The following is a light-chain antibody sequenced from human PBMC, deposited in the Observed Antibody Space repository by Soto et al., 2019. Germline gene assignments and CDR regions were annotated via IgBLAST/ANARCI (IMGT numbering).Light chain of an antibody. J-gene: IGLJ2*01. CDR2: EVS. CDR3: SSYTSSSTRV. CDR1: SSDVGGYHC. Sequence: QSALTQPASVSGSPGQSITISCTGTSSDVGGYHCVSWYQQHPGKAPKLMIYEVSDRPSGVSNRFSGSKSGNTASLTISGLQAEDEADYYCSSYTSSSTRVFGGGTKLTVL. V-gene: IGLV2-14*01.